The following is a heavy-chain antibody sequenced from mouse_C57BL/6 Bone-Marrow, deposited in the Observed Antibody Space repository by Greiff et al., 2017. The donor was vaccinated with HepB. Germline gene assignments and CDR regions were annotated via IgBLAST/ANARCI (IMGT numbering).Heavy chain of an antibody. CDR2: ISYDGSN. J-gene: IGHJ2*01. Sequence: EVQLVESGPGLVKPSQSLSLTCSVTGYSITSGYYWNWIRQFPGNKLEWMGYISYDGSNNYNPSLKNRISITRDTSKNQFFLKLNSVTTEDTATYYCAREYGSRYWGQGTTLTVSS. CDR3: AREYGSRY. D-gene: IGHD1-1*01. V-gene: IGHV3-6*01. CDR1: GYSITSGYY.